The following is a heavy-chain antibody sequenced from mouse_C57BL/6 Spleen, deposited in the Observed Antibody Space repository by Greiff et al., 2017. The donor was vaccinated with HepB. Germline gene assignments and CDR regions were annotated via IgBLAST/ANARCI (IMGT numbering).Heavy chain of an antibody. CDR1: GYTFTSYW. V-gene: IGHV1-72*01. Sequence: QVQLQQPGAELVKPGASVKLSCKASGYTFTSYWMHWVKQRPGRGLEWIGRIDPNSGGTKYNEKFKSKATLTVDKPSSTAYMQRSSLTSADSAVYFGARSNYGSSYDARDYWGQGTSVTVPA. CDR2: IDPNSGGT. CDR3: ARSNYGSSYDARDY. J-gene: IGHJ4*01. D-gene: IGHD1-1*01.